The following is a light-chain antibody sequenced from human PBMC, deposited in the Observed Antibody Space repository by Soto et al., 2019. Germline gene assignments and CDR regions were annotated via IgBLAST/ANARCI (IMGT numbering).Light chain of an antibody. CDR2: EVS. J-gene: IGLJ1*01. V-gene: IGLV2-8*01. Sequence: QSVLTQPPSASGSPGLSVTISCTGTSSDVGGYNYVSWYQQHPGKAPKLMIYEVSKRPSGVPDRFSGSKSGNTASLTVSGLQAEDEADYYCSSYAGSNNPLYVFGTGTKLTVL. CDR3: SSYAGSNNPLYV. CDR1: SSDVGGYNY.